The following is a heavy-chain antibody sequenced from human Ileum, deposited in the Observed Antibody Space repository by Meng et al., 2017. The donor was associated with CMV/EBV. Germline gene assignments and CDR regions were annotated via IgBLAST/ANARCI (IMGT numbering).Heavy chain of an antibody. CDR2: IWYDGSQR. CDR3: AKDGKWDLIGGPFDN. V-gene: IGHV3-33*06. J-gene: IGHJ4*02. CDR1: GFTFSSNG. Sequence: GESLKISCAASGFTFSSNGMYWVRQAPGKGLEWVAVIWYDGSQRYYADSVRGRFTISRDNTNNMLFLHMSSLRAEDTAVYYCAKDGKWDLIGGPFDNWGQGTLGTVSS. D-gene: IGHD1-26*01.